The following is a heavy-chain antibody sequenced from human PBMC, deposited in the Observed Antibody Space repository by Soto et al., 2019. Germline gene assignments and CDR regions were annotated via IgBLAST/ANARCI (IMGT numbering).Heavy chain of an antibody. CDR3: VKGITGTIRDFYGLDF. CDR2: ISGNGDST. V-gene: IGHV3-64D*06. D-gene: IGHD1-7*01. Sequence: PGGSLRLSCSASGLTFSSYALHWVRQAPGKGLEYVSGISGNGDSTYYADSVKGTFTISRDNSKNTLFLQMSSLRAEDTALYYWVKGITGTIRDFYGLDFWGQGASVTVSS. CDR1: GLTFSSYA. J-gene: IGHJ6*02.